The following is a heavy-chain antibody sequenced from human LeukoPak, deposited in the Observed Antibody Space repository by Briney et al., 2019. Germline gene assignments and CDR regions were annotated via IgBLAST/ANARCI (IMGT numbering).Heavy chain of an antibody. CDR3: VRDPFFSVP. J-gene: IGHJ5*02. V-gene: IGHV3-7*01. Sequence: GGSLRLSCEVAGFTIRNQWMSWVRQAPGKGLEWVANIKEDGREKYYVDSVKGRFTISRDNGKNSLYLQMNSLRVDDTALYYCVRDPFFSVPWGQGTLVTVSS. D-gene: IGHD2/OR15-2a*01. CDR1: GFTIRNQW. CDR2: IKEDGREK.